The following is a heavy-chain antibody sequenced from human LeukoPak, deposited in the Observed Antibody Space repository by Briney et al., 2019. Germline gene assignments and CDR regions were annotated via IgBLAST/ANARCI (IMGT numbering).Heavy chain of an antibody. J-gene: IGHJ4*02. CDR2: ISSSSSYI. Sequence: GGSLRLSCAASGFTFSSYSMNWVRQAPGKGLEWVSSISSSSSYIYYADSVKGRFTISRDNAKNSLYLQMNSLRAEDTAVYYCARDSLHGSGSYYNVVYWGQGTLVTVSS. CDR3: ARDSLHGSGSYYNVVY. CDR1: GFTFSSYS. V-gene: IGHV3-21*01. D-gene: IGHD3-10*01.